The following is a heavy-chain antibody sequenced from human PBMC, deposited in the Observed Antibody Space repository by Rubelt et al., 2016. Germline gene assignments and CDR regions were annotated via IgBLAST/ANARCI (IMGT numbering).Heavy chain of an antibody. J-gene: IGHJ5*02. D-gene: IGHD5-18*01. Sequence: QVQLQESGPGLVKPSETLSLTCTVSGGSISSSSYYWGWIRQPPGKGLEWIGSIYYSGSTYYNPSLKSRVTISVDTSKNQFSLKLSSVTAADTAVYYCARGGALYSYGYGTPWGQGTLVTVSS. CDR3: ARGGALYSYGYGTP. CDR2: IYYSGST. V-gene: IGHV4-39*07. CDR1: GGSISSSSYY.